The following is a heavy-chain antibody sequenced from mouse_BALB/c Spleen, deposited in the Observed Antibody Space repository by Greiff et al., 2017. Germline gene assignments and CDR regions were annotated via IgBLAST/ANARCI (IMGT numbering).Heavy chain of an antibody. D-gene: IGHD2-14*01. V-gene: IGHV2-9*02. CDR3: ARHYYRYDYAMDY. J-gene: IGHJ4*01. Sequence: VQVVESGPGLVAPSQSLSITCTVSGFSLTSYGVHWVRQPPGKGLEWLGVIWAGGSTNYNSALMSRLSISKDNSKSQVFLKMNSLQTDDTAMYYCARHYYRYDYAMDYWGQGTSVTVAS. CDR1: GFSLTSYG. CDR2: IWAGGST.